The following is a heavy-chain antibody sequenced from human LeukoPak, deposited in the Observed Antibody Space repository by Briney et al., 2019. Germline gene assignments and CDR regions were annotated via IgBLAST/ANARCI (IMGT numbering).Heavy chain of an antibody. CDR3: ARVVTDCRSTIFYAFDI. D-gene: IGHD2-2*01. J-gene: IGHJ3*02. V-gene: IGHV3-64*01. CDR2: ISSNGGST. CDR1: GFTFSSYA. Sequence: GGSLRLSCAASGFTFSSYAMHWVRQAPGKGLEYVSAISSNGGSTYYANSVKGRFTISRDNSKNTLYLQMGSLRAEDMAVYYWARVVTDCRSTIFYAFDILGQGTMVTVSS.